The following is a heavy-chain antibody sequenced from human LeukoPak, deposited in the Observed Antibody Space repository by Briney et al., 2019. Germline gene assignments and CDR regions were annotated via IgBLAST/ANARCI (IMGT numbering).Heavy chain of an antibody. Sequence: GGSLRLSCAAPGFTFSSYSMNCGREALGEGLGRVSYISSSSSTIYYADSVKGRFTISRDNAKTSLYLQMNSLRAEDTAVYYCARGLGLWFGESKDAYFDYWGQGTLVTVSS. D-gene: IGHD3-10*01. J-gene: IGHJ4*02. CDR2: ISSSSSTI. V-gene: IGHV3-48*01. CDR3: ARGLGLWFGESKDAYFDY. CDR1: GFTFSSYS.